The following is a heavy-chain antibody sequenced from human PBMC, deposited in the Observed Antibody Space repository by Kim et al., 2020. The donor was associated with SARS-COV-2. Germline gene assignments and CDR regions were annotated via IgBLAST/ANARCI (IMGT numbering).Heavy chain of an antibody. CDR2: IYPGDSDT. CDR3: ARVSGYYKETDAFDI. J-gene: IGHJ3*02. V-gene: IGHV5-51*01. CDR1: GYSFTSYW. D-gene: IGHD3-3*01. Sequence: GESLKISCKGSGYSFTSYWIGWVRQMPGKGLEWMGIIYPGDSDTRYSPSFQGQVTISADKSISTAYLQWSSLKASDTAMYYCARVSGYYKETDAFDIWGQGTMVTVSS.